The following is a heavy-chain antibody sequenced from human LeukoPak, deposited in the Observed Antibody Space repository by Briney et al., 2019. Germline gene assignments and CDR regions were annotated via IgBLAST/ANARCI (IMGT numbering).Heavy chain of an antibody. CDR2: IYYSGST. V-gene: IGHV4-59*08. D-gene: IGHD3-10*01. CDR3: ARVASRDYYGMDV. Sequence: TSETLSLTCTVSGGSISSYYWSWIRQPPGKGLEWIGYIYYSGSTNYNPSLKSRVTISVDTSKNQFSLKLSSVTAADTAVYYCARVASRDYYGMDVWGQGTTVTVPS. CDR1: GGSISSYY. J-gene: IGHJ6*02.